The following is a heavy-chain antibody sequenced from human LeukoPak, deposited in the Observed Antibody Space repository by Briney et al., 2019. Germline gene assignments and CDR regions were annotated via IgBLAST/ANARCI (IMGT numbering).Heavy chain of an antibody. D-gene: IGHD6-6*01. Sequence: SETLSLTCTVSGGSISSSSYYWGWVRQPPGKGLEWIGSIYYSGSTYYNPSLKSRVTISVDTSKNQFSLKLSSVTAADTAVYYCARVRAESIAIFDYWGQGTLVTVSS. CDR1: GGSISSSSYY. V-gene: IGHV4-39*07. CDR2: IYYSGST. J-gene: IGHJ4*02. CDR3: ARVRAESIAIFDY.